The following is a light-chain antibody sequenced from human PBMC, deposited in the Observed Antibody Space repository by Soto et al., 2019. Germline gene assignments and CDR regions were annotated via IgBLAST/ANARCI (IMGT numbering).Light chain of an antibody. CDR1: QSVSGSY. Sequence: EIVLTQSPGTLSLSPEERATLSCRDSQSVSGSYLAWYQQKPGQAPRLLIYSTSSRATDIPDRFSGSGSGKDFSLTVSRLEPEDFAVYYCQHFGSSPWTFGQGTKVEI. CDR3: QHFGSSPWT. J-gene: IGKJ1*01. CDR2: STS. V-gene: IGKV3-20*01.